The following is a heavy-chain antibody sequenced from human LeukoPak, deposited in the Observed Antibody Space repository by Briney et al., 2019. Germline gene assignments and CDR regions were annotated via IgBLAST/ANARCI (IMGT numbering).Heavy chain of an antibody. D-gene: IGHD2-2*01. CDR2: IRYDGSNK. J-gene: IGHJ3*02. V-gene: IGHV3-30*02. CDR3: AKDYHLVPAAFVAEDI. CDR1: GFTFSSYG. Sequence: PGGSLRLSFAASGFTFSSYGMHWVRQAPGKGLEWGAYIRYDGSNKYYADSVKGRFTISRDNSKNTLYLQMNSLRAEDTAVYYCAKDYHLVPAAFVAEDISGQGTMVTVSS.